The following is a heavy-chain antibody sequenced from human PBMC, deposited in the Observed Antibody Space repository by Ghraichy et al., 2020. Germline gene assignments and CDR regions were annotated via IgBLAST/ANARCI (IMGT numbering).Heavy chain of an antibody. CDR1: GGSISSGGYY. J-gene: IGHJ6*02. Sequence: SETLSLTCTVSGGSISSGGYYWSWIRQHPGKGLEWIGYIYYSGSTYYNPSLKSRVTISVDTSKNQFSLKLSSVTAADTAVYYCARARKAAAGSKNYYYYGMDVWGQVTTVTVSS. CDR3: ARARKAAAGSKNYYYYGMDV. CDR2: IYYSGST. V-gene: IGHV4-31*03. D-gene: IGHD6-13*01.